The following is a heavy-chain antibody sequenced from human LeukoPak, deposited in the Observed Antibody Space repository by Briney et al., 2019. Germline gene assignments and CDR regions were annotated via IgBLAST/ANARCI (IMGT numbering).Heavy chain of an antibody. CDR1: GFTVSSNY. Sequence: GGSLRLSCAASGFTVSSNYMSWVRQAPGKGLEWVSVIYSSGSTYYTDSVKGGFTIYQDNSKNTLYLQMNSLRAEDTAVYYCARDPYTSSSGRDYYYYMDVWGKGTTVTVSS. D-gene: IGHD6-6*01. J-gene: IGHJ6*03. CDR3: ARDPYTSSSGRDYYYYMDV. CDR2: IYSSGST. V-gene: IGHV3-53*01.